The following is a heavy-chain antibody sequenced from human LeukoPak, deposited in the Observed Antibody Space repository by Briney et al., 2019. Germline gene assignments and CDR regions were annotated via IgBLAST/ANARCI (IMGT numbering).Heavy chain of an antibody. CDR2: ISYHGSNE. CDR1: GFTFSNYA. Sequence: GGSLRLSCAASGFTFSNYAMLWVRQAPGKGLEWVAVISYHGSNEYYADSVKGRFTISRDNSKNTLYLQMDSLRAEDTAIYYCARDNNGDYWGQGTLVTVSS. CDR3: ARDNNGDY. J-gene: IGHJ4*02. V-gene: IGHV3-30*04. D-gene: IGHD1-14*01.